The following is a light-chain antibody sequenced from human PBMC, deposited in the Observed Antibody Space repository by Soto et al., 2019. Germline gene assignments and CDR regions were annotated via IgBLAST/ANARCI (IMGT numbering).Light chain of an antibody. J-gene: IGKJ1*01. CDR1: QSVSSSY. V-gene: IGKV3-20*01. CDR2: GAS. Sequence: EIVLTQSPGTLSLSPGERATLSCRASQSVSSSYLAWYQQKPGQAPRLLIYGASSRATGIPDRFSGSGSGTDFTLTISRLEPDDFAVYYCQQYGSSPPWTFGKGTKVEIK. CDR3: QQYGSSPPWT.